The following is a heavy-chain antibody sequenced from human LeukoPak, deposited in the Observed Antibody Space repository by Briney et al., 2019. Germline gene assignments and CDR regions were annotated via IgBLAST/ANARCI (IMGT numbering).Heavy chain of an antibody. CDR3: ARGVEVVAADVFDH. CDR1: GFTFSSFA. Sequence: PGGSLRLSCAASGFTFSSFAMSWVRQAPGKGLEWVALISYDGNIIEYADSVKGRFIISRDNSKNTLFLQMNSLTREDTAVYYCARGVEVVAADVFDHWGQGTLVTVSS. CDR2: ISYDGNII. D-gene: IGHD2-2*01. J-gene: IGHJ4*02. V-gene: IGHV3-30*03.